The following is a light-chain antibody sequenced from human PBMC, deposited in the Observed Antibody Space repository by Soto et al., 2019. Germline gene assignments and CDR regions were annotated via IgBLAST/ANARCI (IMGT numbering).Light chain of an antibody. CDR2: RDD. Sequence: QAVVTQPPSTSGTPGQRVTISCSGSSSNIGGNSVNWYQQVPGTAPKLLIYRDDQRPSGVPDRFSGSKSATSASLAIRGLQSEDEADYYCAAWDDSLNGWVFGGGTKVTVL. V-gene: IGLV1-44*01. CDR1: SSNIGGNS. J-gene: IGLJ3*02. CDR3: AAWDDSLNGWV.